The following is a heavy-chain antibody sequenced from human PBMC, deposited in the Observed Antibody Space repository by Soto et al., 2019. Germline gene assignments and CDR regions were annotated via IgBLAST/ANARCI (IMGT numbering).Heavy chain of an antibody. CDR2: INAGNGNT. J-gene: IGHJ3*02. D-gene: IGHD3-9*01. CDR1: GYTFTSYA. Sequence: QVQLVQSGAEVKKPGASVKVSCKASGYTFTSYAMHWVRQAPGQRLEWMGWINAGNGNTKYSQKFQGRVTITRDTSASTAYMELSSLRSEDTAVYYCARDNVLRYFDRLFTDAFDIWGQGTMVTVSS. V-gene: IGHV1-3*01. CDR3: ARDNVLRYFDRLFTDAFDI.